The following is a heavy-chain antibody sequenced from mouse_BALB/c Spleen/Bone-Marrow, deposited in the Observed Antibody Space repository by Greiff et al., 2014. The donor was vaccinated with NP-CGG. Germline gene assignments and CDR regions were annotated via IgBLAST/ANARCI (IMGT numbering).Heavy chain of an antibody. J-gene: IGHJ3*01. D-gene: IGHD1-1*01. CDR3: ARLSYYGRFAY. V-gene: IGHV4-1*02. CDR2: INPDSSTI. Sequence: VQLKQSGGDLVQPGGSLKLSCAASGFDFSRYWMSWVRQAPGKGLEWIGEINPDSSTINYTPSLKDKFIISRDNAKNTLYLQMSKVRSEDTALYYCARLSYYGRFAYWGQGTLVTVSA. CDR1: GFDFSRYW.